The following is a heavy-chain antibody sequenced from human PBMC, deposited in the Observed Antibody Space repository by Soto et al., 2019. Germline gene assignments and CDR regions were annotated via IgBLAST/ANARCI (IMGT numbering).Heavy chain of an antibody. CDR1: GYTFTSYE. V-gene: IGHV1-8*01. D-gene: IGHD4-17*01. J-gene: IGHJ4*02. Sequence: QVQLVQSGAEVKKPGASVKVSCKASGYTFTSYEINWVRQATGQGLEWIGWMNPNSGNTDYAQKFQGRFTMPRNTSISTAYMELSSLRSEDTAVYYCARGPHGDYTCDYWGQGTLVTVSS. CDR2: MNPNSGNT. CDR3: ARGPHGDYTCDY.